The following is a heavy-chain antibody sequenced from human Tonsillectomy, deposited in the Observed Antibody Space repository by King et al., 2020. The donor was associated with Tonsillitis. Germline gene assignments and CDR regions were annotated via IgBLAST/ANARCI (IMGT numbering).Heavy chain of an antibody. CDR1: GGSISSSSYY. CDR2: IYYSGST. V-gene: IGHV4-39*07. Sequence: QLQESGPGLVKPSETLSLTCTVSGGSISSSSYYWGWIRQPPGKGLEWIGTIYYSGSTYYNPSLKSRVTISVDTSKNQLSLKLSSVTGADTAVYYCARRAYGDPLFDYWGQGTLVTGSS. J-gene: IGHJ4*02. D-gene: IGHD4-17*01. CDR3: ARRAYGDPLFDY.